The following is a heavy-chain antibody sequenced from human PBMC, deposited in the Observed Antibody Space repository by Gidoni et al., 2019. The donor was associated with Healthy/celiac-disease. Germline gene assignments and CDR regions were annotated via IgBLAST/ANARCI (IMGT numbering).Heavy chain of an antibody. CDR1: GFTFSSYA. V-gene: IGHV3-23*04. CDR2: ISGSGGST. J-gene: IGHJ4*02. CDR3: AKSPKYYYDSSGYYPDY. D-gene: IGHD3-22*01. Sequence: EVQLVESGGGLVQPGGYLRLSCADSGFTFSSYAMSWLRQAPGEGLEWLSVISGSGGSTYYADSVNGRFTISSDNSKNTLYLQMNSLRAEDTAVYYCAKSPKYYYDSSGYYPDYWGQGTLVTVSS.